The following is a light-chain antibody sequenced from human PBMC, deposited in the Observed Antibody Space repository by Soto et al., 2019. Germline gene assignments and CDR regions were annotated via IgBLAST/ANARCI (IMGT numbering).Light chain of an antibody. V-gene: IGLV2-14*03. CDR3: SSYTSSNTWV. Sequence: QSVLTQPASVSGSPGQSITLSCTGTSSDVGGYNYVSWYQQHPGKAPKLMIYEVRNRPSGVSTRFSGSKSGNTASLTISGLQAEDEADYYCSSYTSSNTWVFGGGTQLTVL. CDR2: EVR. J-gene: IGLJ3*02. CDR1: SSDVGGYNY.